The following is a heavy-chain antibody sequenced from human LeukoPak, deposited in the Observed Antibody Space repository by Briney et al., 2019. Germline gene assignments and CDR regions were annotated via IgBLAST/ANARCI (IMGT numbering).Heavy chain of an antibody. CDR2: ISSIGNTI. Sequence: GGSLRLSCAASGFTFSDYYMSWIRQAPGKGLEWVSYISSIGNTIFYADSVKGRFTLSRDNAKNSLYLQMNSLRAEDTAVYYCARVQPHYYDSSGYPPDYWGQGTLVTVSS. D-gene: IGHD3-22*01. CDR3: ARVQPHYYDSSGYPPDY. J-gene: IGHJ4*02. CDR1: GFTFSDYY. V-gene: IGHV3-11*01.